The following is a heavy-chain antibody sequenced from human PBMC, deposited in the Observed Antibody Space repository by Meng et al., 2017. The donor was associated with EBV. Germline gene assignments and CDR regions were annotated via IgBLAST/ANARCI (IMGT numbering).Heavy chain of an antibody. Sequence: QWQRVQSGAEVKKPGASVKVSCKASGYTFTGYYMHWVRQAPGQGLEWMGRINPNSGGTNYAQKFQGRVTMTRDTSISTAYMELSRLRSDDTAVYYCARVGIAVAGTGDYWGQGTLVTVSS. V-gene: IGHV1-2*06. J-gene: IGHJ4*02. CDR1: GYTFTGYY. CDR3: ARVGIAVAGTGDY. D-gene: IGHD6-19*01. CDR2: INPNSGGT.